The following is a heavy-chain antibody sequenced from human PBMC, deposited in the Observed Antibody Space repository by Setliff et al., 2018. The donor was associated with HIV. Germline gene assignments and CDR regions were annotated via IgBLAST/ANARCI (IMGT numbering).Heavy chain of an antibody. Sequence: PGGSLRLSCAASGFIFSSYEMNWVRQAPGKGLEWVSYISSSGTTIYYADSVKGRFTISRDNAKNSLYLQMNSLRAEDTAVYYCARPNYYDSSGSFDYWGQGTLVTVSS. D-gene: IGHD3-22*01. CDR1: GFIFSSYE. J-gene: IGHJ4*02. CDR2: ISSSGTTI. CDR3: ARPNYYDSSGSFDY. V-gene: IGHV3-48*03.